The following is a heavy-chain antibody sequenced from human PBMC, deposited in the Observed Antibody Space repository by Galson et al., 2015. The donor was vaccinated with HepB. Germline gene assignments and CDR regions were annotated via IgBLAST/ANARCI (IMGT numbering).Heavy chain of an antibody. Sequence: QSGAEVKKPGESLKISCKGSGYSFTSYWIGWVRQMPGKGLEWMGIIYPGDSDTRYSPSFQGQVTISADKSISTAYLQWSSLKASDTAMYYCARESDSSGWYRGAFDIWGQGTMVTVSS. V-gene: IGHV5-51*03. D-gene: IGHD6-19*01. CDR3: ARESDSSGWYRGAFDI. J-gene: IGHJ3*02. CDR2: IYPGDSDT. CDR1: GYSFTSYW.